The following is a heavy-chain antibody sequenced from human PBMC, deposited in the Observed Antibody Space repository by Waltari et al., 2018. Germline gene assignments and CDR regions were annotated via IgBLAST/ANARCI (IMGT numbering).Heavy chain of an antibody. CDR2: MNPKSGKK. J-gene: IGHJ6*04. CDR3: ARVADDGIPYFFLDV. V-gene: IGHV1-8*03. D-gene: IGHD1-26*01. CDR1: GYILNGQD. Sequence: QVQLVQSGAEGTTPGSALRVACKALGYILNGQDINWVRQADRLGLEWMGWMNPKSGKKAYAQKFQGRVTISRDTSVSTAYMELTRLTSDDTAVYYCARVADDGIPYFFLDVWGKGTTVTVSA.